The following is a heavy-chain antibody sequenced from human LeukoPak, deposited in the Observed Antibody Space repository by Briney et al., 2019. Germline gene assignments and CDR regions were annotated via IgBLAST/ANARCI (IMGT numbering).Heavy chain of an antibody. Sequence: GGSLRLSCAGSGFTFSNYAMRWVRQAPGQGLQWLSTITSSGTSTWYADAVKGRFTISRDNSRNTLYLQMNSLRAEDTAVYYCAQPPPASETGGSHPGYTDYCGQGILVTVSS. CDR1: GFTFSNYA. CDR2: ITSSGTST. D-gene: IGHD2-8*02. J-gene: IGHJ4*02. V-gene: IGHV3-23*01. CDR3: AQPPPASETGGSHPGYTDY.